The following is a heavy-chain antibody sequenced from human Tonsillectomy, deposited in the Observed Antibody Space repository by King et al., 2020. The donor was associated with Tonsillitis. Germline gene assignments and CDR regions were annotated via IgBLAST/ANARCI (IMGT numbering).Heavy chain of an antibody. Sequence: QLVQSGAEVKKPGASVKVSCKASGYTFTSYDINWVRQATGQGLEWMGWMNPNSGNTGYAQKFQGRITMTRNTSISTAYMELSSLRSEDTAVSYCARVSDSSGYYYFDYWGQGTLVTVSS. J-gene: IGHJ4*02. D-gene: IGHD3-22*01. CDR1: GYTFTSYD. V-gene: IGHV1-8*01. CDR3: ARVSDSSGYYYFDY. CDR2: MNPNSGNT.